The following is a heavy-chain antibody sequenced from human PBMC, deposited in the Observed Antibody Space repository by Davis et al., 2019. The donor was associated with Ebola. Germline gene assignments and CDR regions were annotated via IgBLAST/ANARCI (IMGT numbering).Heavy chain of an antibody. V-gene: IGHV4-38-2*02. J-gene: IGHJ5*02. Sequence: SQTLSLTCSVSNSSFSIGDHWGWIRQPPGKGLEWIGNIYDSGTPDYNLSLKSRATISVDRSKNQFSLKLSSVTAADTAVYHCAKFNSWGYSWFDPWGQGTLVTVSS. D-gene: IGHD3-16*01. CDR1: NSSFSIGDH. CDR3: AKFNSWGYSWFDP. CDR2: IYDSGTP.